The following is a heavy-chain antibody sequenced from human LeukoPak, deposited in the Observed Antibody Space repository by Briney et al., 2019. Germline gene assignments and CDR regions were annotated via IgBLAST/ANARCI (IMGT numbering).Heavy chain of an antibody. CDR1: GYTFTSYY. CDR2: INPSGGST. Sequence: ASVKVSCKASGYTFTSYYMHWVRQAPGQGLEWMGIINPSGGSTSYAQKFRGRVTITADVSTSTVYMELSSLRSEDTAVYYCARSIVGATGYFDYWGQGTLVTVSS. CDR3: ARSIVGATGYFDY. J-gene: IGHJ4*02. V-gene: IGHV1-46*01. D-gene: IGHD1-26*01.